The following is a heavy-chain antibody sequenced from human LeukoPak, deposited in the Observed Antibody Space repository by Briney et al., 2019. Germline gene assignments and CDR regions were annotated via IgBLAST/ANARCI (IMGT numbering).Heavy chain of an antibody. CDR3: ARDVFMVPFQH. J-gene: IGHJ1*01. CDR1: GYTFTGYY. D-gene: IGHD3-10*01. V-gene: IGHV1-2*02. Sequence: ASVNVSCMASGYTFTGYYMHWVRPAPGQGLEWMGWINPKSGGTNYARTFQDRVTMTRDTSISTAYMELSRRRSDDTAVYYCARDVFMVPFQHWGQGTLVTVSS. CDR2: INPKSGGT.